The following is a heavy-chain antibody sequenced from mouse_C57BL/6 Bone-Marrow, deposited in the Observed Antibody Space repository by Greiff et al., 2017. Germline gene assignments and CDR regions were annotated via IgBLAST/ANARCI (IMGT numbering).Heavy chain of an antibody. D-gene: IGHD1-1*01. CDR2: ISGGGGNT. J-gene: IGHJ4*01. CDR1: GFTFSSYT. V-gene: IGHV5-9*01. Sequence: EVHLVESGGGLVKPGGSLKLSCAASGFTFSSYTMSWVRQTPEKRLEWVATISGGGGNTYYPDSVKGRFTISRDNAKNTLYPQMSSLRSEDTALYYCASPLTVVAKDYAMDYWGQGTSVTVSS. CDR3: ASPLTVVAKDYAMDY.